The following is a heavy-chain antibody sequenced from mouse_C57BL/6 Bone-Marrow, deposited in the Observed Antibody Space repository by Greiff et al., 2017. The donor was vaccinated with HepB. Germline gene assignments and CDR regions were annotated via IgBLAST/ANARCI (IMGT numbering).Heavy chain of an antibody. D-gene: IGHD2-5*01. CDR1: GFNIKNTY. Sequence: EVQLQQSVAELVRPGASVKLSCTASGFNIKNTYMHWVKQRPEQGLEWIGRIDPANGNTKYAPKFQGKAPITADTSSNTAYRHLSSLTSEDTAIYYCARRGAYYSNYGTVAYWGQGTLVTVSA. J-gene: IGHJ3*01. CDR3: ARRGAYYSNYGTVAY. CDR2: IDPANGNT. V-gene: IGHV14-3*01.